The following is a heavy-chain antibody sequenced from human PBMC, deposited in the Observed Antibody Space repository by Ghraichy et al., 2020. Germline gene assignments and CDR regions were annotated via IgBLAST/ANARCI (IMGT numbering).Heavy chain of an antibody. D-gene: IGHD1-7*01. CDR3: VRGGPMPGTPGGRFDC. Sequence: GGSLRLSCAASGFIFSDYGMHWVRQAPGKGLEWVAAISLNGDTKYYADSVKGRFTISRDNSKNMLYLEMNSLKIEDTAVIFCVRGGPMPGTPGGRFDCWGQGTLVSVSS. V-gene: IGHV3-30-3*01. CDR1: GFIFSDYG. CDR2: ISLNGDTK. J-gene: IGHJ4*02.